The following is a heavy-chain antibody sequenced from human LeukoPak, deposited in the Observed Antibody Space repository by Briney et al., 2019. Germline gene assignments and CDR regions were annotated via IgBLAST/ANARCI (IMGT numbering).Heavy chain of an antibody. CDR1: GFTFSSYA. CDR3: ARAGGSSGYLFDY. CDR2: ISYDGSNK. D-gene: IGHD3-22*01. J-gene: IGHJ4*02. V-gene: IGHV3-30-3*01. Sequence: GRSLRLSCAASGFTFSSYAMHWVRQAPGKGLEWVAVISYDGSNKYYADSVKGRFTISRDNSKNTLYLQMNSLRAEDTAVYYCARAGGSSGYLFDYWGQGTLVTVSS.